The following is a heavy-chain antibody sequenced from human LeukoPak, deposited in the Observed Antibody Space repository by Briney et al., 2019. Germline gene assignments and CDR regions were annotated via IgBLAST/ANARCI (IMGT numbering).Heavy chain of an antibody. CDR1: GVSISSSNSY. CDR2: IYYSGNT. V-gene: IGHV4-39*07. D-gene: IGHD5-24*01. Sequence: SETLSLTCTVSGVSISSSNSYWGWIRQPPGKGLEWIGSIYYSGNTYYNASLKSQVSISIDTSKNQFSLKLSSVTAADTAVYYCARDGYNWGAFDIWGQGTMVTVSS. CDR3: ARDGYNWGAFDI. J-gene: IGHJ3*02.